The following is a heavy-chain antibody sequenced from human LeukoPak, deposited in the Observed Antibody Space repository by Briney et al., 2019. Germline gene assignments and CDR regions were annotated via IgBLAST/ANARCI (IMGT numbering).Heavy chain of an antibody. Sequence: GGSLRLSCAVSGFTFSDYAMCWVRQAPGKGLEWVSGISDSGGSTFYADSVKGRFSISRDNSKNILYLQMNSLRAEDTAEYYCANVKLLGYYLFDYWGQGTLVTVSS. CDR2: ISDSGGST. D-gene: IGHD3-3*01. J-gene: IGHJ4*02. CDR1: GFTFSDYA. CDR3: ANVKLLGYYLFDY. V-gene: IGHV3-23*01.